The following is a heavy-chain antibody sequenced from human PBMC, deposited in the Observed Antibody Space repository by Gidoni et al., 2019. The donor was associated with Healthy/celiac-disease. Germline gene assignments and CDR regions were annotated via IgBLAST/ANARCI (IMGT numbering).Heavy chain of an antibody. CDR2: INPSGGST. J-gene: IGHJ6*02. Sequence: QVQLVQSGAEVKKPGASVKVSCKASGYTFTSYYMHWVRQAPGHGLEWMGIINPSGGSTSYAQKFKGRVTMTRDTSTSTVYMELSSLRSEDTAVYYCARELWFGELLPRISYGMDVWGQGTTVTVSS. V-gene: IGHV1-46*01. CDR1: GYTFTSYY. D-gene: IGHD3-10*01. CDR3: ARELWFGELLPRISYGMDV.